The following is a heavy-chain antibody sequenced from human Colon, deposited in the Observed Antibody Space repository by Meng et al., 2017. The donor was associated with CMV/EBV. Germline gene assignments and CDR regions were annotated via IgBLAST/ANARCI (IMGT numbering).Heavy chain of an antibody. D-gene: IGHD5-18*01. Sequence: GESLKISCAGSGFTFGAYPIHWVRQAPGKGLEWVSVIYSGGIHSDGDTYHTDSVKGRFTISRDNSKNTLYLQMDSLRTEDTAVYYCARREILGYSEGLYAFNVWGQGTRVTVSS. J-gene: IGHJ3*01. CDR2: IYSGGIHSDGDT. V-gene: IGHV3-NL1*01. CDR1: GFTFGAYP. CDR3: ARREILGYSEGLYAFNV.